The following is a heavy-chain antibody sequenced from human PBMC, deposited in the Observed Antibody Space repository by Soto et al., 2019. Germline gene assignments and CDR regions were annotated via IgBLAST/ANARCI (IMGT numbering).Heavy chain of an antibody. D-gene: IGHD3-10*01. Sequence: PSETLSLTCTVSGGSVSSGSYYWSWIRQPPGKGLEWIGYIYYSGSTNYNPSLKSRVTISVDTSKNQFSLKLSSVTAADTAVYYCARYYGSARDAGWFYPWGQGTLLTVSS. CDR2: IYYSGST. CDR1: GGSVSSGSYY. V-gene: IGHV4-61*01. J-gene: IGHJ5*02. CDR3: ARYYGSARDAGWFYP.